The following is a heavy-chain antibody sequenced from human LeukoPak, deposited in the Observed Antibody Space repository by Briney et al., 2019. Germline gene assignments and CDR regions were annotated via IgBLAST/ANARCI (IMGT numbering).Heavy chain of an antibody. CDR3: ARNNWEYSSSSDWFDP. Sequence: PSETLSLTCTVSGGSISSYYWSWIRQPPGKGLEWIGYIYYSRSTNYNPSLKSRVTISVDTSKNQFSLKLSSVTAADTAVYYCARNNWEYSSSSDWFDPWGQGTLVTVSS. CDR1: GGSISSYY. V-gene: IGHV4-59*01. J-gene: IGHJ5*02. CDR2: IYYSRST. D-gene: IGHD6-6*01.